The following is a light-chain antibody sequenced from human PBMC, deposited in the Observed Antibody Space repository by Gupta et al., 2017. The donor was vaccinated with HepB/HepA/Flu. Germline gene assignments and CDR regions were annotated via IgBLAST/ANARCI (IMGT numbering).Light chain of an antibody. CDR1: ELGDKF. Sequence: SLELTQPPSASVSPGQPASISCSGDELGDKFVHWYQQKPGQSPVLVIYQHSKRPSGIPERFSGSNSWNTATLTISGTQAMDEADYYCQVWDRNTLFFGGGTKLTVL. CDR2: QHS. CDR3: QVWDRNTLF. V-gene: IGLV3-1*01. J-gene: IGLJ2*01.